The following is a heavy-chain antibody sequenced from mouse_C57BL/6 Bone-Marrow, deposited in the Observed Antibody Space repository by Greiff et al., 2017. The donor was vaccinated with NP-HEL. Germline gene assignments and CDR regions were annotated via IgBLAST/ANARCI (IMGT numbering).Heavy chain of an antibody. J-gene: IGHJ3*01. Sequence: EVQGVESGGGLVKPGGSLKLSCAASGFTFSSYAMSWVRQTPEKRLEWVATISDGGSYTYYPDNVKGRFTISRDNAKNNLYLQMSRLKSEDTAMYYCAVAYYTFAYGGQGTLVTVSA. CDR3: AVAYYTFAY. V-gene: IGHV5-4*01. CDR1: GFTFSSYA. D-gene: IGHD2-12*01. CDR2: ISDGGSYT.